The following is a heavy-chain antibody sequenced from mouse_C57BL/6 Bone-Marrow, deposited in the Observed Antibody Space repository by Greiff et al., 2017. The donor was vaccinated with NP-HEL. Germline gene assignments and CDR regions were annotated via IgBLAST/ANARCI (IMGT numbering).Heavy chain of an antibody. J-gene: IGHJ3*01. CDR1: GYTFTNYW. Sequence: QVQLKESGAELVRPGTSVKMSCKASGYTFTNYWIGWAKQRPGHGLEWIGDIYPGGGYTNYNEKFKGKATLTADKSSSTAYMQFSSLTSEDSAIYYCARSDYGTAWFAYWGQGTLVTVSA. D-gene: IGHD1-1*01. CDR2: IYPGGGYT. V-gene: IGHV1-63*01. CDR3: ARSDYGTAWFAY.